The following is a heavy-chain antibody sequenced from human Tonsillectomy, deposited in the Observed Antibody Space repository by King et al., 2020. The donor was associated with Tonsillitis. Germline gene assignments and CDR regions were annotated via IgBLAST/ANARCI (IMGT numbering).Heavy chain of an antibody. Sequence: VQQVETGGGKVKTGRSLRLSCAASGFTFSSYVMHWVRQAPGKGLEWVAVISYDGSDENYADSVKGRLTISRDNSKNTVYLQMNSLRAEDTAVYYCARATTAGFDFSCFDYLRQGTLLTVSS. CDR3: ARATTAGFDFSCFDY. CDR2: ISYDGSDE. V-gene: IGHV3-30*01. CDR1: GFTFSSYV. D-gene: IGHD3-10*01. J-gene: IGHJ4*02.